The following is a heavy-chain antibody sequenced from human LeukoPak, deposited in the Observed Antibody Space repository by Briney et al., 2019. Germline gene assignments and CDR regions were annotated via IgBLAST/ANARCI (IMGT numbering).Heavy chain of an antibody. CDR2: INHSGST. Sequence: SETLSLTCAVYGGSFSGYYWNWIRQPPGKGLEWIGEINHSGSTNYNPSLKSRVTISVDTSKNQFSLKLSSVTAADTAVYYCARGIGVVRQFDYWGQGTLVTVSS. J-gene: IGHJ4*02. D-gene: IGHD3-22*01. CDR3: ARGIGVVRQFDY. V-gene: IGHV4-34*01. CDR1: GGSFSGYY.